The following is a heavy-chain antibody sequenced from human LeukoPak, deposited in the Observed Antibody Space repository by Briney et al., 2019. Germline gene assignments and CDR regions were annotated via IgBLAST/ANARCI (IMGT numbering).Heavy chain of an antibody. CDR2: FDPEDGET. CDR1: GYTLTELS. D-gene: IGHD2-15*01. CDR3: ATDRDSGGSRRDLAPNFDY. J-gene: IGHJ4*02. Sequence: ASVKVSCKVSGYTLTELSMHWVRQAPGKGLEWMGGFDPEDGETIYAQKFQGRVTMTEDTSTDTAYMELSSLRSEDTAVYYCATDRDSGGSRRDLAPNFDYWGQGTLVTASS. V-gene: IGHV1-24*01.